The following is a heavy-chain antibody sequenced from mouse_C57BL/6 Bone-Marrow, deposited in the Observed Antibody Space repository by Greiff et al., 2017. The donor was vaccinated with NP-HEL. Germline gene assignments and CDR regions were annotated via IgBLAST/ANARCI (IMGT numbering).Heavy chain of an antibody. Sequence: QVQLQQPGTELVKPGASVKLSCKASGYTFTSYWMHWVKQRPGQGLEWIGNINPSNGGTNYNEKFKSKATLTVDKSSSTAYMQLSSLTSEDSAVYYCARYEVWGNHDGYAMDYWGQGTSVTVSS. V-gene: IGHV1-53*01. D-gene: IGHD2-1*01. CDR3: ARYEVWGNHDGYAMDY. J-gene: IGHJ4*01. CDR1: GYTFTSYW. CDR2: INPSNGGT.